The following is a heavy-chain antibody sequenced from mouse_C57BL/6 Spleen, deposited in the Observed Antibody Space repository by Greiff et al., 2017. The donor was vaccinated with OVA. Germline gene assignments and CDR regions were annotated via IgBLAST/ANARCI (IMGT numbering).Heavy chain of an antibody. CDR2: IRSKSNNYAT. V-gene: IGHV10-1*01. CDR3: VRHDDYDYPNWYFDV. D-gene: IGHD2-4*01. Sequence: DVKLVESGGGLVQPKGSLKLSCAASGFSFNTYAMNWVRQAPGKGLEWVARIRSKSNNYATYYADSVKDRFTISRDDSESMLYLQMNNLKTEDTAMYYCVRHDDYDYPNWYFDVWGTGTTVTVSS. CDR1: GFSFNTYA. J-gene: IGHJ1*03.